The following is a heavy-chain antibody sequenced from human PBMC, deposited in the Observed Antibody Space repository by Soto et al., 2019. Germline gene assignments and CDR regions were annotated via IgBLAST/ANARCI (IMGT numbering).Heavy chain of an antibody. CDR1: GFTFSDYY. V-gene: IGHV3-11*01. Sequence: GGSLRLSCAAPGFTFSDYYMSWIRQAPGKGLEWVSYISSSGSTIYYADSVKGRFTISRDNAKNSLYLQMNSLRAEDTAVYYCASLGDCGGDCYSWNGFDYWGQGTLVTVSS. D-gene: IGHD2-21*02. J-gene: IGHJ4*02. CDR3: ASLGDCGGDCYSWNGFDY. CDR2: ISSSGSTI.